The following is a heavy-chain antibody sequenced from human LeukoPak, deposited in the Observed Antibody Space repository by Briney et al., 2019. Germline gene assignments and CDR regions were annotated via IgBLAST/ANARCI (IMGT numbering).Heavy chain of an antibody. D-gene: IGHD6-13*01. J-gene: IGHJ4*02. CDR2: ISSGSSYT. V-gene: IGHV3-11*06. Sequence: GGSLRLSSAASGFTFSDYYMSWIRQAPGQGLEWVSYISSGSSYTNYAASVKGRFTISRDNAKNSLYLQMNSLRAEDTAVYYCARDSPGGSSSRTDYWGQGTLVTVSS. CDR1: GFTFSDYY. CDR3: ARDSPGGSSSRTDY.